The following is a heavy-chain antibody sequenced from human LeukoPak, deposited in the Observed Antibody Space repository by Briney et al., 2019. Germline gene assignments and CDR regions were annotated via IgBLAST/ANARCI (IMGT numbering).Heavy chain of an antibody. CDR1: GYSFSRYW. Sequence: GESLKISCRGSGYSFSRYWVAWVRQMPGKGLECMGIIYPGDSDTTYSPSFQGQVTISVDESISTAYLQWSSLKASDTAIYYCARRYISSSKYYFDSWGQGTLVTVSS. D-gene: IGHD3-3*02. J-gene: IGHJ4*02. CDR2: IYPGDSDT. V-gene: IGHV5-51*01. CDR3: ARRYISSSKYYFDS.